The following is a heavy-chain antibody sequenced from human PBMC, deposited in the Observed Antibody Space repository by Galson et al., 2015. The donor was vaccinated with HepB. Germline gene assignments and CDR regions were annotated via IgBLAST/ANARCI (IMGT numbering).Heavy chain of an antibody. J-gene: IGHJ4*02. V-gene: IGHV3-23*01. CDR1: GFTFRNSA. CDR3: AKSGYDGSGYGFNDY. Sequence: SLRLSCAASGFTFRNSAMTLVRHVPGKGLEWVSRVSTSGDRTHYPDSVRGRFSMSRDTSKNTVYLQMNDLRPEDTAIYYCAKSGYDGSGYGFNDYWGQGTLVTVTS. D-gene: IGHD3-22*01. CDR2: VSTSGDRT.